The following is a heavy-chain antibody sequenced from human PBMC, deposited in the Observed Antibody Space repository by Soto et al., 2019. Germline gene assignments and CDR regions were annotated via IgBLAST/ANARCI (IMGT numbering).Heavy chain of an antibody. D-gene: IGHD3-22*01. CDR2: INPNSGNI. Sequence: ASVKVSCKASGNTFASYDINWVRQATGHGLEWMGWINPNSGNIGYAQKLQGRVTMTTDTSTSTAYMELRSLRSDDTAVYYCARYTYYYDSSGYYYDYWGQGTLVTVSS. J-gene: IGHJ4*02. V-gene: IGHV1-8*01. CDR3: ARYTYYYDSSGYYYDY. CDR1: GNTFASYD.